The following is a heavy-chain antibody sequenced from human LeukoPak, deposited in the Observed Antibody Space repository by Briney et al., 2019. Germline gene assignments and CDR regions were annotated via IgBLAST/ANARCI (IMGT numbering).Heavy chain of an antibody. Sequence: SETLSLTCTVSGYSISSGYYWGWIRQPPGKGLEWIGSIYHSGSTYYNPSLKSRVTISVDTSKNQFSLKLSSVTAADTAVYYCARSVGATSLVDYWGQGTLVTVSS. CDR2: IYHSGST. J-gene: IGHJ4*02. CDR1: GYSISSGYY. V-gene: IGHV4-38-2*02. D-gene: IGHD1-26*01. CDR3: ARSVGATSLVDY.